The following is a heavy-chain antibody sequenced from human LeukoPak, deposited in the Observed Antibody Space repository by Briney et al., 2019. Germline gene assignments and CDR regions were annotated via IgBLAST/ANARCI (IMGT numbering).Heavy chain of an antibody. CDR3: ARERRYSSSWYSYSSGWYLDY. D-gene: IGHD6-13*01. Sequence: GGSLRLSCAASGFTFSSYAMHWVRQAPGKGLEWVAVISYDGSYKYYADSVKGRFTISRDNSKNTLYLQMNSLRAEDTAVHYCARERRYSSSWYSYSSGWYLDYWGQGTLVTVSS. CDR2: ISYDGSYK. V-gene: IGHV3-30*04. CDR1: GFTFSSYA. J-gene: IGHJ4*02.